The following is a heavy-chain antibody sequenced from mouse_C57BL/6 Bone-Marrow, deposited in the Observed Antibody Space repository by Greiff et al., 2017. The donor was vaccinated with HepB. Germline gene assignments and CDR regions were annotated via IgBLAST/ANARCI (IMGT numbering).Heavy chain of an antibody. D-gene: IGHD1-1*01. CDR1: GYTFTSYG. V-gene: IGHV1-58*01. CDR2: IYIGNGYT. CDR3: ARGPITTVVAPNWYFDV. J-gene: IGHJ1*03. Sequence: VQLQQSGAELVRPGSSVKMSCKTSGYTFTSYGINWVKQRPGQGLEWIGYIYIGNGYTEYNEKFKGKATLTSDTSSSTAYMQLSSLTSEDSAIYFCARGPITTVVAPNWYFDVWGTGTTVTVSS.